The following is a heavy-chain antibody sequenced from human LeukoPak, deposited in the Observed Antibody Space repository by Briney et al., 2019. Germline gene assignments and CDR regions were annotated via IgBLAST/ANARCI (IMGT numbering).Heavy chain of an antibody. CDR2: IKSKANSYAT. D-gene: IGHD3-9*01. J-gene: IGHJ6*03. CDR1: GFSFSTYW. Sequence: GGNLRLYGAGSGFSFSTYWMLRVRHASGEGLEGVGRIKSKANSYATEYAASVKGRLTISRDDSKNTAYLQMNSLKTEDTAVYYCTSPEYYDILSGYKEGYYYYYMDVWGKGTTVTVSS. V-gene: IGHV3-73*01. CDR3: TSPEYYDILSGYKEGYYYYYMDV.